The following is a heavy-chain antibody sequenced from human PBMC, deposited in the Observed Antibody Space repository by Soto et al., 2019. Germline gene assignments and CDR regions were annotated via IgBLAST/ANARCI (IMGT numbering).Heavy chain of an antibody. CDR3: ANLLGDSSGYRQRRDY. CDR1: GFTFSSYA. J-gene: IGHJ4*02. CDR2: ISGSGGST. D-gene: IGHD3-22*01. V-gene: IGHV3-23*01. Sequence: GGSLRLSCAASGFTFSSYAMSWVRQAPGKGLEWVSAISGSGGSTYYADSVKGRFTISRDNSKNTLYLQMNSLRAEDTAVYYCANLLGDSSGYRQRRDYWGQGTLVTVSS.